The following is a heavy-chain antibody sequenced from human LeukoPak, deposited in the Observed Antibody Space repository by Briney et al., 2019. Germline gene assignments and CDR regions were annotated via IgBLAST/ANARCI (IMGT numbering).Heavy chain of an antibody. J-gene: IGHJ4*02. CDR1: AFSISSSY. CDR2: IFDEGTT. D-gene: IGHD6-6*01. CDR3: ARGVGVKRCYFDQ. V-gene: IGHV3-66*01. Sequence: GGSLRLSCAASAFSISSSYMYWVRQTPGKGLEWVSVIFDEGTTYYADSVKGRFTISRDNSRTTLFLQMSSLRVEDTAVYYCARGVGVKRCYFDQWGQGTLVTVSS.